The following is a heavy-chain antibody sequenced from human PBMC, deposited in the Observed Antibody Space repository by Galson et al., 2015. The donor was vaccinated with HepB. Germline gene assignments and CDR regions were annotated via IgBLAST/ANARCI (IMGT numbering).Heavy chain of an antibody. V-gene: IGHV3-74*01. J-gene: IGHJ6*02. CDR1: GFPLSLYG. D-gene: IGHD3-3*01. Sequence: SLRLSCAVSGFPLSLYGIHWVRQVPGQGLEWVSSINTNGTGTNYADSVKGRFTISRDHAETTVYLQMNSLRDEDTGVYYCARDPLLDRNEPCFGLDVWGQGTTVTVSS. CDR3: ARDPLLDRNEPCFGLDV. CDR2: INTNGTGT.